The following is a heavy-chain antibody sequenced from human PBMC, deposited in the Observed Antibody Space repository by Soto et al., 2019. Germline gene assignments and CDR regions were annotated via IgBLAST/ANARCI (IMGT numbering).Heavy chain of an antibody. V-gene: IGHV1-2*02. Sequence: QVHLVQSGAEVKKPGASVKVSCKASGYSFTDYYMHWVRQAPGQGLEWMGWINTKTGGTNYAQRVQGRVTMTGDTSINKAYMELSRLRSDDTAVYYCARVGPTGWFDPWGQGTVVTVSS. CDR2: INTKTGGT. CDR3: ARVGPTGWFDP. CDR1: GYSFTDYY. J-gene: IGHJ5*02.